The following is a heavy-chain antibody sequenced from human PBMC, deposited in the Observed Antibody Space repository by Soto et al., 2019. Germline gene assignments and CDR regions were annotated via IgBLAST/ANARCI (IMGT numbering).Heavy chain of an antibody. D-gene: IGHD3-10*01. CDR3: ARDPMCRYYGSGSYYFDY. Sequence: QVQLVESGGGVVQPGRSLRLSCAASGFTFSSYAIHWVRQAPGKGLEWVAVISYDGSNKYYADSVKGRFTISRDNSKNTLYLQMNSLRAEDTAVYYCARDPMCRYYGSGSYYFDYWGQGTLVTVSS. V-gene: IGHV3-30-3*01. J-gene: IGHJ4*02. CDR1: GFTFSSYA. CDR2: ISYDGSNK.